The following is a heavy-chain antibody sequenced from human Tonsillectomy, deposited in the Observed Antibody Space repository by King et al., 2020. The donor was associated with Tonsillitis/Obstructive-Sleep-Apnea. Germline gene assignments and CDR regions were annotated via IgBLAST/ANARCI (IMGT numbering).Heavy chain of an antibody. CDR3: ARVGVQGRYYYYYYMDV. J-gene: IGHJ6*03. D-gene: IGHD3-10*01. CDR1: GFTFSSYG. Sequence: VQLVESGGGVVQPGRSLRLSCAASGFTFSSYGMHWVRQAPGKGLEWVAVIWYDGSNKYYADSVKGRFTISRDNSKNTLYLQMNSLRAEDTAVYYCARVGVQGRYYYYYYMDVWGKGTTVTVSS. V-gene: IGHV3-33*01. CDR2: IWYDGSNK.